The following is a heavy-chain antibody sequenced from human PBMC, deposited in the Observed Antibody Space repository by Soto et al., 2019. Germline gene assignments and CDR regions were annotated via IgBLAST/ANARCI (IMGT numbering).Heavy chain of an antibody. D-gene: IGHD6-6*01. CDR2: IYYSGST. CDR3: ARDRSGSSVCYYYYMDV. CDR1: GGSMSSGGYY. Sequence: QVQLQESGPGLVKPSQTLSLTCTVSGGSMSSGGYYWSWIRQHPGKGLEWIGYIYYSGSTYYNPSLKSRVTISVDTSKNQFSLKLSSVTAADAAVYYCARDRSGSSVCYYYYMDVWGKGTTVTVSS. V-gene: IGHV4-31*03. J-gene: IGHJ6*03.